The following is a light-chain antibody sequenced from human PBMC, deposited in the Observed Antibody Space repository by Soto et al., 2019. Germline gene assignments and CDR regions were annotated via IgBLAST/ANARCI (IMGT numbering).Light chain of an antibody. V-gene: IGKV3-20*01. CDR2: AAS. CDR3: QQYGRAPLT. J-gene: IGKJ4*01. CDR1: QTVSSNY. Sequence: IVLTQSPGTLSLSPGERATLSCRASQTVSSNYLAWYQQKPGQAPRLLIYAASTRATGIPDRFSGSGSGTDFTLTISRLQTEDFAVYYCQQYGRAPLTFGGGTKVEIK.